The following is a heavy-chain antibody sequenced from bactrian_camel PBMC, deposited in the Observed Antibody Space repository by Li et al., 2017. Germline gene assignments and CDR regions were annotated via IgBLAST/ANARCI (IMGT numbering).Heavy chain of an antibody. J-gene: IGHJ6*01. D-gene: IGHD6*01. CDR2: IESDGST. Sequence: HVQLVESGGGSVQAGGSLRLSCAASGYTYSSYCMAWFRQAPGKDREGVAGIESDGSTSYADSVKGRFTISRDNAKNTLYLQVNSLKTEDTAVYYCATKPGLSGASWYVTDFGYWGQGTQVTVS. CDR1: GYTYSSYC. CDR3: ATKPGLSGASWYVTDFGY. V-gene: IGHV3S26*01.